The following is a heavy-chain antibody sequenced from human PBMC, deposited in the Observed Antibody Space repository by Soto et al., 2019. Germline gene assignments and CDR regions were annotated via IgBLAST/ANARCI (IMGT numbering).Heavy chain of an antibody. V-gene: IGHV4-61*03. CDR2: IYNNGRT. J-gene: IGHJ4*02. D-gene: IGHD2-2*01. Sequence: SETLSLTCSVSDYSINSGFFWSWIRQPPGRGLEWIGYIYNNGRTDYNPSLKSRVTISVDTSKNHFSLKLSSVTPADTAVYYCARARFCTSTSCYHYFDFWGQGTLVTVSS. CDR3: ARARFCTSTSCYHYFDF. CDR1: DYSINSGFF.